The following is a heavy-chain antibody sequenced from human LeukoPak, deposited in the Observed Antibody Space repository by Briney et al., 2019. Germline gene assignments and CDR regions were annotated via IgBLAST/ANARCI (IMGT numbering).Heavy chain of an antibody. J-gene: IGHJ4*02. Sequence: SETLSLTCSVSDVSIRSYYWSWIRQPPGKGREWIGHIYYSGTIKYNPSLKSRVTISVDVPNNQFSLNLRSVTAADTAVYHCARVRDGYYPEMDYWAQGTLVTVSS. CDR1: DVSIRSYY. CDR2: IYYSGTI. D-gene: IGHD5-24*01. V-gene: IGHV4-59*01. CDR3: ARVRDGYYPEMDY.